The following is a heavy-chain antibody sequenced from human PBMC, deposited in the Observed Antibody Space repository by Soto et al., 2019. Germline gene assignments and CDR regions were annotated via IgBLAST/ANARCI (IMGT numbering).Heavy chain of an antibody. J-gene: IGHJ4*02. CDR3: ARGGDYYDSSGYYGGLDY. CDR1: GFPSSTYG. CDR2: ISYDGSNK. D-gene: IGHD3-22*01. Sequence: QVQLVESGGGVVQPGRSLRLSCEASGFPSSTYGWHWVRRAQGRGRGGGAVISYDGSNKYYADSVKGRFTISRDNSKNTLYLQMNSLRAEDTAVYYCARGGDYYDSSGYYGGLDYWGQGTLVTVSS. V-gene: IGHV3-30*03.